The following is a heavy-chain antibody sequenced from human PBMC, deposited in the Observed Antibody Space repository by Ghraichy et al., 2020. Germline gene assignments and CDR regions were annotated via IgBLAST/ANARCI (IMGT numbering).Heavy chain of an antibody. CDR1: GGTFSSYA. CDR2: IIPIFGTA. D-gene: IGHD3-10*01. J-gene: IGHJ4*02. V-gene: IGHV1-69*06. CDR3: ARVGYYGSGTPTATDY. Sequence: SVKVSCKASGGTFSSYAISWVRQAPGQGLEWMGGIIPIFGTANYAQKFQGRVTITADKSTSTAYMELSSLRSEDTAVYYCARVGYYGSGTPTATDYWGQGTLVTVSS.